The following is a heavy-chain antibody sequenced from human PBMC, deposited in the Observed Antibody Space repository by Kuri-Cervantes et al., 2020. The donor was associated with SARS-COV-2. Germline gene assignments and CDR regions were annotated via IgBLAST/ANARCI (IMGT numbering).Heavy chain of an antibody. CDR2: ISYDGSNK. J-gene: IGHJ6*02. D-gene: IGHD3-22*01. CDR1: GFTFSGSA. V-gene: IGHV3-30-3*01. CDR3: ARVPLGAYYDSSGYYSDYYYYGMDV. Sequence: GGSLRLSCAASGFTFSGSAMHWVRQAPGKGLEWVAVISYDGSNKYYADSVKGRLTISRDNSKNTLYLQVNSLRAEDTAVYYCARVPLGAYYDSSGYYSDYYYYGMDVWGQGTTVTVSS.